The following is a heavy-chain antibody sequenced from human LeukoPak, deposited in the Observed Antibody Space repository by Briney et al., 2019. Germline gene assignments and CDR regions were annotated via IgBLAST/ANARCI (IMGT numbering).Heavy chain of an antibody. CDR3: ATSIAARPNYYYYYYMDV. D-gene: IGHD6-6*01. CDR2: IYTSGST. CDR1: GGSISSYY. J-gene: IGHJ6*03. Sequence: SETLSLTCTVSGGSISSYYWGWIRQPPGKGLEWIGYIYTSGSTNYNPSLKSRVTISVDTSRNQFSLKLSSVTAADTAAYYCATSIAARPNYYYYYYMDVWGKGTTVTVSS. V-gene: IGHV4-4*09.